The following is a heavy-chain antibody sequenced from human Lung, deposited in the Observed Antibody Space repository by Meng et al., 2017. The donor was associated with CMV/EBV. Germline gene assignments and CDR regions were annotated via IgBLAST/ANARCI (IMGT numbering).Heavy chain of an antibody. CDR3: ATGHYDSRGYYSRTLSY. D-gene: IGHD3-22*01. Sequence: SVXVSXXVSGYTLTELSRHWVRQAPGKGLEWMGGFDPEDGETIYAQHFQGRVTMTEDTSTDTAYMELSSLTSEDTAVYYCATGHYDSRGYYSRTLSYWGQGTLVTVSS. J-gene: IGHJ4*02. CDR2: FDPEDGET. CDR1: GYTLTELS. V-gene: IGHV1-24*01.